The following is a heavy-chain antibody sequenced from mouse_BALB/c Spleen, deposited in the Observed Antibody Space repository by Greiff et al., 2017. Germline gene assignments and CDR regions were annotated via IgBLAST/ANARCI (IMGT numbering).Heavy chain of an antibody. CDR2: IWSGGST. CDR1: GFSLTSYG. CDR3: ARNWGVRRDDSMDY. Sequence: VQLQQSGPGLVQPSQSLSITCTVSGFSLTSYGVHWVRQSPGKGLEWLGVIWSGGSTDYNAAFISRLSISKDNSTGQVFFKMNSLQANDTAIYYCARNWGVRRDDSMDYWGQGTPVTVSA. V-gene: IGHV2-2*02. D-gene: IGHD2-14*01. J-gene: IGHJ4*01.